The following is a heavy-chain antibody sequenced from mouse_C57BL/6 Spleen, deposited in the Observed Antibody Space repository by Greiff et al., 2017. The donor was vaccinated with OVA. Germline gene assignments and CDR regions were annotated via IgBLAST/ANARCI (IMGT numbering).Heavy chain of an antibody. CDR1: GFTFSSYA. V-gene: IGHV5-4*03. Sequence: DVKLVESGGGLVKPGGSLKLSCAASGFTFSSYAMSWVRQTPEKRLEWVATISDGGSYTYYPDNVKGRFTLSRDNAKNNLYLQMSHLKSEDTALYYCARVPLYVRRSYFDYWGQGTTLTGSS. J-gene: IGHJ2*01. D-gene: IGHD2-12*01. CDR2: ISDGGSYT. CDR3: ARVPLYVRRSYFDY.